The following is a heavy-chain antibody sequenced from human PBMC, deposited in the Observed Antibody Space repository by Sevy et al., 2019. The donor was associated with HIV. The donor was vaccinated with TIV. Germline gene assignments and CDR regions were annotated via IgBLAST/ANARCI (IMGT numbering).Heavy chain of an antibody. CDR3: AKPGGGSGSCPSPYYYYGTDV. V-gene: IGHV4-39*01. D-gene: IGHD3-10*01. CDR2: IYYSGST. Sequence: SETLSLTCTVSGGSISSSAYYWGWIRQPPGKGLEWIGTIYYSGSTYYNPSLKSRITISVDTSRNQFSLKLSSVTAADTAIYYSAKPGGGSGSCPSPYYYYGTDVWGQGTTVTVSS. CDR1: GGSISSSAYY. J-gene: IGHJ6*02.